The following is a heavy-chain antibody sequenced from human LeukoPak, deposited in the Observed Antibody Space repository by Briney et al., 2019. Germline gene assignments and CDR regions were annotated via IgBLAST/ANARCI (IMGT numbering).Heavy chain of an antibody. CDR1: GGSISSYY. V-gene: IGHV4-4*07. CDR2: IYTSGST. D-gene: IGHD3-3*01. CDR3: ARGRSVLRFLEWLPFDL. Sequence: SETLSLTCTVSGGSISSYYWSWIRQPAGKGLEWIGRIYTSGSTNYNPSLKSRVTMSVDTSKNQFSLKLSSVTAADTAVYYCARGRSVLRFLEWLPFDLWGRGTLVTVSS. J-gene: IGHJ2*01.